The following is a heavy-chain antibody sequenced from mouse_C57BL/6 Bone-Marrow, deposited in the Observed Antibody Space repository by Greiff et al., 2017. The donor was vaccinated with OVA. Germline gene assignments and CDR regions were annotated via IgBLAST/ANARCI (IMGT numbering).Heavy chain of an antibody. Sequence: VQLKQSGAELVKPGASVKLSCTASGFNIKDYYMHWVKQRTEQGLEWIGRIDPEDGETKYAPKFQGKATITADTSSNTAYLQLSSLTSEDAAVYYCASHYYGGSSWFAYWGQGTLVTVSA. CDR1: GFNIKDYY. CDR2: IDPEDGET. J-gene: IGHJ3*01. CDR3: ASHYYGGSSWFAY. V-gene: IGHV14-2*01. D-gene: IGHD1-1*01.